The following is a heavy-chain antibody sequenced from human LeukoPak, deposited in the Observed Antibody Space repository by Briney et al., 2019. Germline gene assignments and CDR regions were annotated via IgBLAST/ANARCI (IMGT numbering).Heavy chain of an antibody. CDR3: VREGLDY. Sequence: ASVKVSCKTSGYTFSSYDINWVRQATGQGLEWIGWMNPNSGNTGYAQKFQGRVTITTETSISTAYMELSSLRSEDTAIYYCVREGLDYWGQGTLVTVSS. CDR1: GYTFSSYD. V-gene: IGHV1-8*03. CDR2: MNPNSGNT. J-gene: IGHJ4*02.